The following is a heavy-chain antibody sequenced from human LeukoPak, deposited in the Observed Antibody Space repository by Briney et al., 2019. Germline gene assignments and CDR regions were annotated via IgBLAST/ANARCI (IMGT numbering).Heavy chain of an antibody. V-gene: IGHV3-30*02. D-gene: IGHD6-13*01. CDR3: AKENYSSSWHADY. Sequence: PGGFLRLSCAASGFTFSSYGMHWVRQAPGKGLEWVAFIRYDGSNKYYADSVKGRVTISRDNSKNTLYLEMKSLRAEDTAVYYCAKENYSSSWHADYWGQGTLVTVSS. CDR1: GFTFSSYG. CDR2: IRYDGSNK. J-gene: IGHJ4*02.